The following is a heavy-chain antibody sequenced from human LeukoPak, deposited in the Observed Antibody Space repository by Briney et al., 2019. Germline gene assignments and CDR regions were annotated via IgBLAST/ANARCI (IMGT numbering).Heavy chain of an antibody. CDR3: ARDAPTIDHAFDI. CDR2: IQYDGSKK. D-gene: IGHD2-15*01. V-gene: IGHV3-30*02. J-gene: IGHJ3*02. CDR1: GFTFSDYA. Sequence: GGSLRLSCAASGFTFSDYAMHWVRQAPGKGLEWVTFIQYDGSKKYYADSVKGRFTISRDNSKNTLYLQMNSLRAEDTAVYYCARDAPTIDHAFDIWGQGTMVTVSS.